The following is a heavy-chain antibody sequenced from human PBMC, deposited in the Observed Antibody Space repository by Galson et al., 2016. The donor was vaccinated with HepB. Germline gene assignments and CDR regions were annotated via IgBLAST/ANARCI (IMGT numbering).Heavy chain of an antibody. Sequence: SETLSLTCTVSGDSISSTNWWSWVRQSPGQGLEWIGEIYHSEYTNYNPSLESRVTMSVDKSKNQFYLGLTSVTAADTAVYYCARDFLRDIVVLPTSRTYYYYGMDVWGQGTTVTVSS. J-gene: IGHJ6*02. V-gene: IGHV4-4*02. CDR1: GDSISSTNW. CDR2: IYHSEYT. CDR3: ARDFLRDIVVLPTSRTYYYYGMDV. D-gene: IGHD2-15*01.